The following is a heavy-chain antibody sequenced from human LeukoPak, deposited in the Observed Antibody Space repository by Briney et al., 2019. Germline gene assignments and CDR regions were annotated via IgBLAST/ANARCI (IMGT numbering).Heavy chain of an antibody. V-gene: IGHV1-2*02. CDR3: ATYYDDYESGY. D-gene: IGHD4-17*01. J-gene: IGHJ4*02. Sequence: GASVKVSCKAAVYTFTDYYMHWERQAPGQGLEWMGWINPNSGGTDYAQKFQGRVTMTRDTSISTAYMELSRLRSDDTAVYYCATYYDDYESGYWGQGTLVTVSS. CDR2: INPNSGGT. CDR1: VYTFTDYY.